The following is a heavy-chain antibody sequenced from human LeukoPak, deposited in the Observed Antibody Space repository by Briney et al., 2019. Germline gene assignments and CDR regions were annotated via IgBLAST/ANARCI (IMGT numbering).Heavy chain of an antibody. CDR2: IWYDGSNK. CDR3: ARDRRTLWFGELSDWFDP. Sequence: GGSLRLSCAASGFTFSSYGMHWFRQAAGKGLEWVAVIWYDGSNKYYADSVKGRFTISRDNSKNTLYLQMNSLRAEDTAVYYCARDRRTLWFGELSDWFDPWGQGTLVTVSS. D-gene: IGHD3-10*01. V-gene: IGHV3-33*01. J-gene: IGHJ5*02. CDR1: GFTFSSYG.